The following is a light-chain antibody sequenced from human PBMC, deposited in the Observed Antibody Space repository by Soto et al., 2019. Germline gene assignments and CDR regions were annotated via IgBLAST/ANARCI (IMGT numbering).Light chain of an antibody. V-gene: IGLV1-51*01. CDR1: SSNIGNNY. J-gene: IGLJ1*01. CDR3: GTWDSSLSAYV. CDR2: DNN. Sequence: QSVLTQPPSVSAAPGQKVTISCSGSSSNIGNNYVSWYQQLPGTAPKLLIYDNNKRPSGIPDRFSGSKSGTSATLGITGLQTGDEADYYCGTWDSSLSAYVFGTGTKHTVL.